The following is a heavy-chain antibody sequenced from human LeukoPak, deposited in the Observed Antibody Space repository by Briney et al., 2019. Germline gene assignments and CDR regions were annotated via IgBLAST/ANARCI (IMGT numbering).Heavy chain of an antibody. J-gene: IGHJ4*02. CDR2: ISSSSSYI. CDR1: GFTFSSYG. Sequence: GGSLRLSCASSGFTFSSYGMNWVRQAPGKGLEWVSSISSSSSYIYYADSVEGRFTISRDNAKNSLYLQMNSLRAEDTAVYYCARETDSTLFDYWGQGTLVTVSS. D-gene: IGHD2-2*01. V-gene: IGHV3-21*01. CDR3: ARETDSTLFDY.